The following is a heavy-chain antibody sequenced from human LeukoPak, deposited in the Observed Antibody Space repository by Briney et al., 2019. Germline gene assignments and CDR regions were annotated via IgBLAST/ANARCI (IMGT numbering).Heavy chain of an antibody. D-gene: IGHD3-3*01. CDR3: ARGATDITRWFDP. CDR2: ISYDGSNK. CDR1: GFTFSSYA. V-gene: IGHV3-30*03. J-gene: IGHJ5*02. Sequence: GGSLRLSCAASGFTFSSYATSWVRQAPGKGLEWVAVISYDGSNKYYADPVKGRFTISRDNSKNTLYLQMNGLRAEDTAAYYCARGATDITRWFDPWGQGTLVIVSP.